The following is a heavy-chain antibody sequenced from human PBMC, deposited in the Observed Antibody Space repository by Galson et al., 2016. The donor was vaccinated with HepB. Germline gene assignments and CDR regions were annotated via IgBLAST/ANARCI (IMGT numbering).Heavy chain of an antibody. V-gene: IGHV3-30*04. J-gene: IGHJ4*02. CDR2: ISYDGSNK. CDR1: GFTFSYHA. CDR3: ARDRGLQGAAAGDYVDY. Sequence: SLRLSCAASGFTFSYHALHWVRQAPGKGLEWVAVISYDGSNKQYADSVKGRFTIARDNSKNTVYLQMSSLRAEDTAVYYCARDRGLQGAAAGDYVDYWGQGTLVTVSS. D-gene: IGHD6-13*01.